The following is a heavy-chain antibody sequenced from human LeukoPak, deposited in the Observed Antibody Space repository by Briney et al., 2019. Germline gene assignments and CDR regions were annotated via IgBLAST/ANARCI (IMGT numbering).Heavy chain of an antibody. J-gene: IGHJ4*02. Sequence: SETLSLTCTVSGGSISSYYWSWIRQPPGKGLEWIGYIYYSGSTNYNPSLKSRVTISVDTSKNQFSLKLSSVTAADTAVYYCARRAVAGTSYFDYWGQGPLVTVSS. CDR1: GGSISSYY. CDR3: ARRAVAGTSYFDY. D-gene: IGHD6-19*01. V-gene: IGHV4-59*01. CDR2: IYYSGST.